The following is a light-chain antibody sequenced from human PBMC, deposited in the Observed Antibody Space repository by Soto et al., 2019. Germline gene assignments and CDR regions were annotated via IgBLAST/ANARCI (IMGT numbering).Light chain of an antibody. J-gene: IGKJ1*01. V-gene: IGKV1-5*03. CDR2: KAY. Sequence: DIQMTQSPSTLSASVGDRVTITCRASQSISSWVAWYQQQPRKPPQLLIYKAYSLESGVPSRFSGSASGTEFTLTISSLQPDDFATYYCQQYNSYWTFGQGTQVDI. CDR3: QQYNSYWT. CDR1: QSISSW.